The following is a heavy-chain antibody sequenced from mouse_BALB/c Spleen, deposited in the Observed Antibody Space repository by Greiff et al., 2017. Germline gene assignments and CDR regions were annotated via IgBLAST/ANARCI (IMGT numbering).Heavy chain of an antibody. J-gene: IGHJ2*01. CDR3: ARITTATFDY. D-gene: IGHD1-2*01. V-gene: IGHV3-6*02. CDR1: GYSITSGYY. CDR2: ISYDGSN. Sequence: EESGPGLVKPSQSLSLTCSVTGYSITSGYYWNWIRQFPGNKLEWMGYISYDGSNNYNPSLKNRISITRDTSKNQFFLKLNSVTTEDTAAYYCARITTATFDYWGQGTTLTVSS.